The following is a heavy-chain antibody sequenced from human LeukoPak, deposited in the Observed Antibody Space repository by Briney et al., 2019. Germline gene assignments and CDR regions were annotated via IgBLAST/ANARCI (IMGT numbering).Heavy chain of an antibody. CDR1: GFTFSSYA. J-gene: IGHJ4*02. CDR3: ARGTYYYGSTPDGYYY. V-gene: IGHV3-74*01. CDR2: INTDGSIT. D-gene: IGHD3-10*01. Sequence: GGSLRLSCAASGFTFSSYAMSWVRQAPGKGLVWVSRINTDGSITTYADSVKGRFTISRDNAKNTLYLQMNSLRAEDTAVYYCARGTYYYGSTPDGYYYWGQGTLVTVSS.